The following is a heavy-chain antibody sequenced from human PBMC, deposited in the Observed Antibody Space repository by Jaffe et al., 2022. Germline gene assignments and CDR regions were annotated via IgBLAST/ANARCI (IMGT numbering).Heavy chain of an antibody. J-gene: IGHJ6*03. CDR1: GGSFSTYG. CDR3: ARQEVSTISGGAPKNYYYYMDV. V-gene: IGHV1-69*05. Sequence: QFQLVQSGAEVKKPGSSLKVSCKASGGSFSTYGISWVRQAPGQGLEWMGGIIPSFGTANHVQKFRGRLTITTDESTNTAYMELSSLTSEDTAVYYCARQEVSTISGGAPKNYYYYMDVWGKGTTVIVSS. CDR2: IIPSFGTA. D-gene: IGHD3-10*01.